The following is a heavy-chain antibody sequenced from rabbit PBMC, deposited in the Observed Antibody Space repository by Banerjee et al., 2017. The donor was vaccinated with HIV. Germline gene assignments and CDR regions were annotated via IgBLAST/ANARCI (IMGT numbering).Heavy chain of an antibody. V-gene: IGHV1S40*01. CDR1: GFSFSSGYY. J-gene: IGHJ5*01. D-gene: IGHD6-1*01. CDR3: ARDWGAYAGHGYATGWLDL. Sequence: QQLEEAGGGLVKPGASLTLTCTASGFSFSSGYYMYWVRQAPGKGLEWIACIYAGSGSAYYASWAKGRFTISKTSSTTVTLQMTSLTAADTATYFCARDWGAYAGHGYATGWLDLWGPGTLVTVS. CDR2: IYAGSGSA.